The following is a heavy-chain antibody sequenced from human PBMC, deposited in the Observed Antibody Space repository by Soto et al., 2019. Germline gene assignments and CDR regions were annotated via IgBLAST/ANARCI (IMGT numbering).Heavy chain of an antibody. J-gene: IGHJ6*02. CDR1: GYTFTSHG. CDR3: ARGLYYDFWSGYYNYYYYGMDV. D-gene: IGHD3-3*01. Sequence: APVKVSCKASGYTFTSHGISWVRQAPGQGLERMGWISAYNGNTNYAQKLQGRVTMTTDTSTSTAYMELRSLRSDDTAVYYCARGLYYDFWSGYYNYYYYGMDVWGQGTTVTVSS. CDR2: ISAYNGNT. V-gene: IGHV1-18*01.